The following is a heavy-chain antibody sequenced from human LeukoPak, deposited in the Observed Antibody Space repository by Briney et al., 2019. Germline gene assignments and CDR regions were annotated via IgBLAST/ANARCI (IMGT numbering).Heavy chain of an antibody. V-gene: IGHV3-21*01. CDR1: GFTFSSYS. CDR3: AGDLLGYCDSSGSFDY. D-gene: IGHD3-22*01. CDR2: ISSSSSYI. Sequence: GGSLRLSCAASGFTFSSYSMNWVRQAPGKGLEWVSSISSSSSYIYYADSVKGRFTISRDNAKNSLYLQMNSLRAEDTAVYYCAGDLLGYCDSSGSFDYWGQGTLVTVSS. J-gene: IGHJ4*02.